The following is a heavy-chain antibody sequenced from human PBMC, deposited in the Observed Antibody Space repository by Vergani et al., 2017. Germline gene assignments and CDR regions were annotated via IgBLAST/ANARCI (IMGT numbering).Heavy chain of an antibody. CDR1: GYTFPTYA. CDR2: INTNTGNS. V-gene: IGHV7-4-1*02. Sequence: QVPFVQSGSEFKKPGASVKVSCKASGYTFPTYAMNCVRQSPGQGLECMGWINTNTGNSTYAPCFTGRFVFSLDTSVSTTYLHISSLEPEDTAVYYCARDPRVREDPGGRFEYWGQGTMVTVSS. D-gene: IGHD3-10*01. J-gene: IGHJ4*02. CDR3: ARDPRVREDPGGRFEY.